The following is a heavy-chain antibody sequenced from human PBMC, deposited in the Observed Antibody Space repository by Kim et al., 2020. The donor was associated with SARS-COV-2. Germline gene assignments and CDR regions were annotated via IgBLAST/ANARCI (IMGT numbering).Heavy chain of an antibody. CDR2: IYYSGST. J-gene: IGHJ4*02. CDR1: GGSVSSGSYY. D-gene: IGHD6-13*01. CDR3: ARVSAAGIPLDY. Sequence: SETLSLTCTVSGGSVSSGSYYWSWIRQPPGKGLEWIGYIYYSGSTNYDPSLKSRVTISIDTSKNQFSLKLSSVTAADTAVYYCARVSAAGIPLDYWGQGTLVTVSS. V-gene: IGHV4-61*01.